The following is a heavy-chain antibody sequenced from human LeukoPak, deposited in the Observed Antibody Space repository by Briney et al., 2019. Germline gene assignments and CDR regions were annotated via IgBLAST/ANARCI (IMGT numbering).Heavy chain of an antibody. CDR3: ARLVGGVGASRRAFDI. J-gene: IGHJ3*02. D-gene: IGHD1-26*01. V-gene: IGHV5-10-1*01. Sequence: GECLRISCKGSGYSFPSYWISWVRQMPGKGLEWMGRINPSDSYTNYTPSFQGHVTISPDKSISTAYLQWSSLKASDTAMYYCARLVGGVGASRRAFDIWGQGTMVTVSS. CDR1: GYSFPSYW. CDR2: INPSDSYT.